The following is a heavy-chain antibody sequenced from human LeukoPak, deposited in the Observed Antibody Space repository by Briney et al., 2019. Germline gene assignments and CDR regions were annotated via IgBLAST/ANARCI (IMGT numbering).Heavy chain of an antibody. CDR3: AKRIQSAMATGY. CDR1: GFTFSSYG. Sequence: GGSLRLSCAASGFTFSSYGIHWVRQAPGKGLEWVAFIRYDGSNKYYADSVKGRFTISRDNSKNTLYLQMNGLRAEDTAVYYCAKRIQSAMATGYWGQGTLVTVSS. V-gene: IGHV3-30*02. J-gene: IGHJ4*02. D-gene: IGHD5-18*01. CDR2: IRYDGSNK.